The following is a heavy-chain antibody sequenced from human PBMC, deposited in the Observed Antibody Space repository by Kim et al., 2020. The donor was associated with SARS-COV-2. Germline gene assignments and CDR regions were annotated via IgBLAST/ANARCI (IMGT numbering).Heavy chain of an antibody. CDR1: GFSFSSYW. V-gene: IGHV3-74*01. D-gene: IGHD2-2*01. Sequence: GGSLRLSCAASGFSFSSYWMHWVRQAPGKGLVWVSRINSDGSSVTYADSVKGRFTISRDNAKNTLYLQMNSLRAGDTAVYYYVREFVVPAAPVVYYYGMDVWGQGTTVSVSS. J-gene: IGHJ6*02. CDR2: INSDGSSV. CDR3: VREFVVPAAPVVYYYGMDV.